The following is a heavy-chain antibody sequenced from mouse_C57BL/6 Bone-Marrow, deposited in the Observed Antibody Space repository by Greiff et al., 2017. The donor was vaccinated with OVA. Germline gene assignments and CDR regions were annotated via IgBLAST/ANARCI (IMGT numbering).Heavy chain of an antibody. D-gene: IGHD1-1*01. CDR2: IDPENGDT. Sequence: VQLQQSGAELVRPGASVKLSCTASGFNIKDDYMHWVKQRPEQGLEWIGWIDPENGDTEYASKFQGKATITADTYSNTAYLQLSSLTSEDTAVYYCTTDTTVSYWYFDVWGTGTTVTVSS. CDR3: TTDTTVSYWYFDV. V-gene: IGHV14-4*01. CDR1: GFNIKDDY. J-gene: IGHJ1*03.